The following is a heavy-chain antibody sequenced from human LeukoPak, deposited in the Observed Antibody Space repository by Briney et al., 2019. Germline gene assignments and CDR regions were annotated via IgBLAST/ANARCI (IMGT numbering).Heavy chain of an antibody. CDR2: IYYSGST. CDR3: ARDRGGSDY. CDR1: GGSISSSSYY. J-gene: IGHJ4*02. V-gene: IGHV4-39*07. D-gene: IGHD3-10*01. Sequence: PSETLSLTCTVSGGSISSSSYYWGWIRQPPGKGLEWIGSIYYSGSTYYNPSLKSRVTISVDTSKNQFSLKLSSVTAADTAVYYCARDRGGSDYWGQGTLVTVSS.